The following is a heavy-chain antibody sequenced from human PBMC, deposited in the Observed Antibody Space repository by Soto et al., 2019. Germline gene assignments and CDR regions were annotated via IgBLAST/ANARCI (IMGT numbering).Heavy chain of an antibody. J-gene: IGHJ4*02. CDR2: ISAHNGDT. Sequence: GASVKVSCKASGYTFNYYGISWVRQAPGQGLEWVGWISAHNGDTKYAQNLQGRLTLTTDTSTSTAYMELTSLTSDDTAVYYCARDWSRYFDSSGLMWFYWGQGTLLTVSS. CDR1: GYTFNYYG. V-gene: IGHV1-18*04. D-gene: IGHD3-22*01. CDR3: ARDWSRYFDSSGLMWFY.